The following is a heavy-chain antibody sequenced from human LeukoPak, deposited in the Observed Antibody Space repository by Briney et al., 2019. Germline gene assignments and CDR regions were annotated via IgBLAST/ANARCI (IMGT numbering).Heavy chain of an antibody. CDR2: INHSGST. D-gene: IGHD2-21*02. V-gene: IGHV4-34*01. CDR3: ARRGIVVVTNRRWYFDL. J-gene: IGHJ2*01. Sequence: KPSETLSLTRAVYGGAFSGFYWSWIRQPPGKGVGWIGGINHSGSTNYNPSLKSRVTISVDTSKNQFSLKLSSVTAADTAVYYCARRGIVVVTNRRWYFDLWGRGTLVTVSS. CDR1: GGAFSGFY.